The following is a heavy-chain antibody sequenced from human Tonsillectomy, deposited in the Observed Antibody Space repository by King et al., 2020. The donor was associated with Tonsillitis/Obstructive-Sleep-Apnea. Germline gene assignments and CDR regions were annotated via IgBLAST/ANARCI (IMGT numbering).Heavy chain of an antibody. V-gene: IGHV3-9*01. J-gene: IGHJ6*03. D-gene: IGHD3-3*01. CDR2: ISWNSGDI. CDR3: AKDTGRFLNPDMDV. Sequence: VQLVESGGALVQPGRSLRLSCAASGFTFDDYAMHWVRQAPGKGLEWVSGISWNSGDIGYADSVKGRFTISRDNAKNSLYLQMNSLRAEDTALYYCAKDTGRFLNPDMDVWGKGTTVTVSS. CDR1: GFTFDDYA.